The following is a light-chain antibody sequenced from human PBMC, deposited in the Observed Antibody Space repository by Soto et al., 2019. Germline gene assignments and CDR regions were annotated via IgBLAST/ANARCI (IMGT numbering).Light chain of an antibody. CDR2: KAS. Sequence: DIQMTQSPSTLSASVGDRVTITCRASQSISSWLAWYQQKPGKAPKLLIYKASSLESGVPSRFGGSGSGTEFTLTTSSLKPDDFATYYGQQYNSYSTFGQGTKVEIK. V-gene: IGKV1-5*03. J-gene: IGKJ1*01. CDR1: QSISSW. CDR3: QQYNSYST.